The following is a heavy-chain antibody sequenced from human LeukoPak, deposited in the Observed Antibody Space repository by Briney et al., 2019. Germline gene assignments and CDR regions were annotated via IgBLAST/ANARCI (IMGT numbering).Heavy chain of an antibody. J-gene: IGHJ4*02. V-gene: IGHV4-59*01. D-gene: IGHD6-19*01. CDR1: GGSLSSYY. CDR3: ARDGQYSSGWYGDFDY. Sequence: SETLSLTCTVSGGSLSSYYWSWIRQPPGKGLERIGYIYYSGSTNYNPSLRSRVTISVDTSKNQFSLKLSSVTAADTAVYYCARDGQYSSGWYGDFDYWGQGTLVTVSS. CDR2: IYYSGST.